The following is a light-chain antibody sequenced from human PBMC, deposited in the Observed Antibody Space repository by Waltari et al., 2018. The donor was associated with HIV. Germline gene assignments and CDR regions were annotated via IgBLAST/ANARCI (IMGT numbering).Light chain of an antibody. CDR2: EVN. Sequence: QSALTQPPSASASPGQSVTISCTGTTNVIAASNYVSWYQQHPAKAPRLIISEVNNVPCGVPDRCSGSKSGNSASLTGSRLQAEDEAPYFCNSDGGTSDGGTNTFYLVFGGGTKLTVL. V-gene: IGLV2-8*01. CDR3: NSDGGTSDGGTNTFYLV. CDR1: TNVIAASNY. J-gene: IGLJ2*01.